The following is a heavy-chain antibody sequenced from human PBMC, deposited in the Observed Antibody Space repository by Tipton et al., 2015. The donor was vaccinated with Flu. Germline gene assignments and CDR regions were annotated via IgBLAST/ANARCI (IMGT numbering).Heavy chain of an antibody. V-gene: IGHV4-59*11. CDR1: GDSIRSHY. CDR2: IYHTGYT. J-gene: IGHJ4*02. CDR3: ARDGGRGSSPYYFDY. D-gene: IGHD3-16*01. Sequence: GLVKPSETLSLTCTVSGDSIRSHYWSWIRQTPGKGLEWIGQIYHTGYTNYNPSLKSRVTMSVDASKNQFSLKLSSVTAADTAVYYCARDGGRGSSPYYFDYWGQGTLVTVSS.